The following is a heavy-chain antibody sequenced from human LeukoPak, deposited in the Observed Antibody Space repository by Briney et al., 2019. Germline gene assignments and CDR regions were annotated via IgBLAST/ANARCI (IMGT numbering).Heavy chain of an antibody. D-gene: IGHD3-9*01. CDR1: GFTFSSYA. CDR2: ISYDGSNK. Sequence: GGSLRLSCAASGFTFSSYAMHWVRQAPGKGLEWVAVISYDGSNKYYADSVKGRFTISRDNSKNTLYLQMNSLRAEDTAVYYCARDLRYFDWLGTLEVDYWGQGTLVTVSS. CDR3: ARDLRYFDWLGTLEVDY. J-gene: IGHJ4*02. V-gene: IGHV3-30-3*01.